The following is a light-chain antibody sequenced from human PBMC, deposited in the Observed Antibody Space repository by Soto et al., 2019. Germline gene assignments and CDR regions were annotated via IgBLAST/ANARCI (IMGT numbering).Light chain of an antibody. CDR2: EVS. J-gene: IGLJ3*02. CDR1: SSDIGGYNY. Sequence: QSALTQPASVSGSPGQSITISCTGTSSDIGGYNYVSWYQQHPGKAPKLMIYEVSNRPSGVSDRFSGSRSGNTASLTISGLQAEDESDYYCISYTSSSTWVFGGGTTLTVL. CDR3: ISYTSSSTWV. V-gene: IGLV2-14*01.